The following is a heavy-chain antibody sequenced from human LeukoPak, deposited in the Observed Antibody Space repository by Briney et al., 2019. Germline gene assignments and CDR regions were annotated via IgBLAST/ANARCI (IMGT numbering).Heavy chain of an antibody. Sequence: GKSLRLSCAASGFTFSSSAIHWVRQAPGKGLEWVAVISYDGSNKNYADSVKGRFTISRDNSKNTLYLQMNSLRAEDTAVYYCARGSLGYCDSTSCFTQFDYWGQGTLVTVSS. CDR2: ISYDGSNK. D-gene: IGHD2-2*02. V-gene: IGHV3-30*04. CDR3: ARGSLGYCDSTSCFTQFDY. J-gene: IGHJ4*02. CDR1: GFTFSSSA.